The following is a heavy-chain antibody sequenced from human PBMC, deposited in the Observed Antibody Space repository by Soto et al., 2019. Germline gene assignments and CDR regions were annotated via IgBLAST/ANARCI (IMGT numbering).Heavy chain of an antibody. CDR1: GGTFSSYA. J-gene: IGHJ4*02. D-gene: IGHD5-18*01. V-gene: IGHV1-69*01. CDR2: IIPIFGTA. CDR3: ARGAPADTAMPYPFDY. Sequence: QVQLVQSGAEVKKPGSSVKVSCKASGGTFSSYAISWVRQAPGQGLEWRGGIIPIFGTANYAQKFQGRVTITADESTSTAYMELSSLRSEDTAVYYCARGAPADTAMPYPFDYWGQGTLVTVSS.